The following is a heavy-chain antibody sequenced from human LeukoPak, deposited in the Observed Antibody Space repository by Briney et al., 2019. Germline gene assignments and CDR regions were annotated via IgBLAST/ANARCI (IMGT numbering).Heavy chain of an antibody. CDR2: ISGSGGST. CDR1: GFTFSSYA. D-gene: IGHD4-11*01. V-gene: IGHV3-23*01. J-gene: IGHJ6*03. CDR3: AKTASTVIPIHYYYYYYMDV. Sequence: GGSLRLSCAASGFTFSSYAMSWVRQAPGKGLEWVSAISGSGGSTYYADSVKGRFTISRDNSENTLYLQMNSLRAEDTAVYYCAKTASTVIPIHYYYYYYMDVWGKGTTVTVS.